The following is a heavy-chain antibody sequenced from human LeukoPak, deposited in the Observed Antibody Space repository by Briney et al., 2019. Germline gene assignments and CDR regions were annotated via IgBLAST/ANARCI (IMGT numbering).Heavy chain of an antibody. D-gene: IGHD4-11*01. CDR1: GFTFSSYT. CDR3: ARVQWNYYMDV. J-gene: IGHJ6*03. V-gene: IGHV3-21*06. CDR2: ITSNTRYI. Sequence: GGSLRLSCAASGFTFSSYTMNWVRQAPGKGLEWVSSITSNTRYIFYADSVKGRFTISRDNAKNSLYLQMNTLRAEDTAVYYCARVQWNYYMDVWGKGTTVTVSS.